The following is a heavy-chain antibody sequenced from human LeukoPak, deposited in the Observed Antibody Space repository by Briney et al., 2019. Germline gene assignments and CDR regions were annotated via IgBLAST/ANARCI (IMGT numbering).Heavy chain of an antibody. J-gene: IGHJ4*02. CDR1: GASISSAY. CDR3: ARDCSGGTCYDGTVDY. Sequence: SETLSLTCSVSGASISSAYWSWIRQPAGKGLEWIGRVYTSGNTNYNPSLRSRVTMSVDTSKNQFSLRLSSVTAADTAVYYCARDCSGGTCYDGTVDYWGQGTLVTVSP. D-gene: IGHD2-15*01. CDR2: VYTSGNT. V-gene: IGHV4-4*07.